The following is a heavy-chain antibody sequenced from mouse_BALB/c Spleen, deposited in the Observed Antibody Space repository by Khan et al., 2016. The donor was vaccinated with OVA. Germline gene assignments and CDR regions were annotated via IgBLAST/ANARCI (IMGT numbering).Heavy chain of an antibody. CDR2: IWSGGST. D-gene: IGHD2-4*01. CDR1: GFSLTTSG. Sequence: QVQLKQSGPGLVQPSQSLSITCTVSGFSLTTSGVHWVRQSPGKGLEWLGVIWSGGSTDYNAAFISRLSISKDSSKSQVFFKMNSLEVNDTAIYYCARNYDYDEGLAYWGQGTLVTVSA. J-gene: IGHJ3*01. V-gene: IGHV2-2*02. CDR3: ARNYDYDEGLAY.